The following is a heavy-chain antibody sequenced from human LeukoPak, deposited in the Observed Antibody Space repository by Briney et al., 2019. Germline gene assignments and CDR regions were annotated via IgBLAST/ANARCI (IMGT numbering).Heavy chain of an antibody. CDR2: ISYDGSNK. CDR3: ARDMLFQYYFDY. Sequence: PGRSLRLSCAASGFTFSSYAMHWVRQAPGKGLEWVAVISYDGSNKYYADSVKGRFTISRDNSKNTLYLQMISLRAEDTAVYYCARDMLFQYYFDYWGQGTLVTVSS. D-gene: IGHD2-21*01. V-gene: IGHV3-30*04. J-gene: IGHJ4*02. CDR1: GFTFSSYA.